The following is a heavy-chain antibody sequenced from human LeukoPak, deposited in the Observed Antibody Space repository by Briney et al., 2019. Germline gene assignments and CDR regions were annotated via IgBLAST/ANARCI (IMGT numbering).Heavy chain of an antibody. CDR1: GGSFSGYY. CDR3: GRGSQHRNFDY. V-gene: IGHV4-34*01. CDR2: INHSGST. J-gene: IGHJ4*02. Sequence: PSETLSLTCAVYGGSFSGYYWSWIRQPPGKGREGIGEINHSGSTNYNPSLKSQVTISVDTSKNQLYLKLSSASAADTAVYYCGRGSQHRNFDYWGQGTLVTVSS. D-gene: IGHD2-21*01.